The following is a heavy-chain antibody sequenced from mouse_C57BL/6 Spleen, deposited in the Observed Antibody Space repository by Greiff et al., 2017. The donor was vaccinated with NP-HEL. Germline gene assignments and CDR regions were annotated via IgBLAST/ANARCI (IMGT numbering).Heavy chain of an antibody. D-gene: IGHD2-3*01. CDR2: IDPSDSYT. CDR3: AREGMDGYAMDY. V-gene: IGHV1-50*01. CDR1: GYTFTSYW. Sequence: QVQLQQPGAELVKPGASVKLSCKASGYTFTSYWMQWVKQRPGQGLEWIGEIDPSDSYTNYNQKFKGKATLTVDTSSSTAYMQLSSLTSEDSAVYYCAREGMDGYAMDYWGQGTSVTVSS. J-gene: IGHJ4*01.